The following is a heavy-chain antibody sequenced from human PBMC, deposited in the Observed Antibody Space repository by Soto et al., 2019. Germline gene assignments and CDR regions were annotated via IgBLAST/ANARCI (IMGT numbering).Heavy chain of an antibody. Sequence: SLKVSCKASGGTFSSYAISWVRQAPGQGLEWMGGIIPIFGTANYAQKFQGRVTITADKSTSTAYMELSSLRSEDTAVYYCARVGCSGGSCYQPNWFDPWGQGTLVTVSS. CDR2: IIPIFGTA. D-gene: IGHD2-15*01. V-gene: IGHV1-69*06. J-gene: IGHJ5*02. CDR3: ARVGCSGGSCYQPNWFDP. CDR1: GGTFSSYA.